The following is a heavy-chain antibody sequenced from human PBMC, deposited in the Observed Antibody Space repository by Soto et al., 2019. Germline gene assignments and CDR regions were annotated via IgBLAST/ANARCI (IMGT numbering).Heavy chain of an antibody. CDR1: GFTFSSFW. Sequence: DVQLVESGGGLVQPGGSLRLSCEASGFTFSSFWMHWVRQVPGKGLVWVSRIKGDESRTAYADFVAGRFTISRDNAKNTLYLEMHSLPVEDTAVYYCARVRYNLFDYWGRGTLVTVSS. J-gene: IGHJ4*02. CDR2: IKGDESRT. V-gene: IGHV3-74*01. D-gene: IGHD1-20*01. CDR3: ARVRYNLFDY.